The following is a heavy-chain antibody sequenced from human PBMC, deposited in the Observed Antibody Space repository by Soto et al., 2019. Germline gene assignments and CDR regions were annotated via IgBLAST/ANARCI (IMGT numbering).Heavy chain of an antibody. CDR2: IGTAGDT. Sequence: GGSLRLSCAASGFTFSSYDMHWVRQATGKGLEWVSAIGTAGDTYYPGSVKGRFTISRENAKNSLYLQMNSLRAEDTAVYYCAIEDNVVDYYGMDVCGRGTTVTVSS. CDR1: GFTFSSYD. D-gene: IGHD2-2*01. V-gene: IGHV3-13*01. J-gene: IGHJ6*02. CDR3: AIEDNVVDYYGMDV.